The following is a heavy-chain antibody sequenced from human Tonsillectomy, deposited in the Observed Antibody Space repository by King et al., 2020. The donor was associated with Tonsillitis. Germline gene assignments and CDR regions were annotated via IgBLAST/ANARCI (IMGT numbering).Heavy chain of an antibody. D-gene: IGHD3-10*01. Sequence: QLVQSGGGVVQPGRSLRLSCAASGFTFSSYGMHWVRQAPGKGLEWVAVIWYDGSNKYYADSVKGRFTISRDNSKNTLYLQMNSLRAEDTAVYYCARDSSMVRGVSYYYMDVWGKGTTVTVSS. J-gene: IGHJ6*03. CDR3: ARDSSMVRGVSYYYMDV. CDR1: GFTFSSYG. V-gene: IGHV3-33*08. CDR2: IWYDGSNK.